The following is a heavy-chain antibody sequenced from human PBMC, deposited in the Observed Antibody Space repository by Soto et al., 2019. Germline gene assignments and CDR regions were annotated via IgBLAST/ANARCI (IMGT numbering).Heavy chain of an antibody. D-gene: IGHD6-19*01. V-gene: IGHV3-23*01. CDR3: AKDRHEAVTRNYYYYMDV. CDR1: GFAFSSYA. Sequence: GGSLRLSCAASGFAFSSYAMSWVRQAPGKGLEWVSAISGSGGSTYYADSVKGRFTISRDNSKNTLYLQMNSLRAEDTAVYYCAKDRHEAVTRNYYYYMDVWGKGTTVTVSS. J-gene: IGHJ6*03. CDR2: ISGSGGST.